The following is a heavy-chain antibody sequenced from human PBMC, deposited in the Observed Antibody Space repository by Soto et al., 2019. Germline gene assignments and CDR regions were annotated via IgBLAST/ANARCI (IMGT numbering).Heavy chain of an antibody. Sequence: GGSLRLSCAASGFTFDSYAMSWVRQAPGKGLEWVSSISGSGGSTYYADSVKGRFTISRDNSKNTLYLQMNSLRAEDTALYYCAKYGSSSWSIFDYWGQGILVTVSS. J-gene: IGHJ4*02. CDR1: GFTFDSYA. V-gene: IGHV3-23*01. D-gene: IGHD6-13*01. CDR2: ISGSGGST. CDR3: AKYGSSSWSIFDY.